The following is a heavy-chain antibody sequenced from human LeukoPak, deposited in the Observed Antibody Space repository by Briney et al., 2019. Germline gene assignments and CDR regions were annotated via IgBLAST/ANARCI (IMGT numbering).Heavy chain of an antibody. Sequence: GGSLRLSCAASGFTFSSYSMSWVRQAPGQGLEWLSAISGSGFSTHYADSVKGRFTISRDNSKTTLFLQMNSLRAEDTALYYCAKDIEVAITGHYFDLWGRGTLVAVSS. CDR3: AKDIEVAITGHYFDL. CDR1: GFTFSSYS. D-gene: IGHD3-22*01. V-gene: IGHV3-23*01. J-gene: IGHJ2*01. CDR2: ISGSGFST.